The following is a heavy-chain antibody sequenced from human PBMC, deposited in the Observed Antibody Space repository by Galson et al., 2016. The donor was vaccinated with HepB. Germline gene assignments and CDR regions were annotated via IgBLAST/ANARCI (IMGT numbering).Heavy chain of an antibody. CDR2: ISAYNGHT. Sequence: SVKVSCKASGYTSTSYHISWVRQAPGQGLEWMGWISAYNGHTNYAQKLQGRVTMTTDTSTSTAYMDLRSLRSDDTAVYYCARRRGCTNGVCDWFDYWGQGTLVTVSS. CDR3: ARRRGCTNGVCDWFDY. V-gene: IGHV1-18*01. CDR1: GYTSTSYH. J-gene: IGHJ4*02. D-gene: IGHD2-8*01.